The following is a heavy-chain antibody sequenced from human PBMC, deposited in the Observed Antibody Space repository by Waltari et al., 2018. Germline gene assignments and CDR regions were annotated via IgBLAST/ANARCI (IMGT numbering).Heavy chain of an antibody. CDR3: ARTGDDY. V-gene: IGHV3-7*03. D-gene: IGHD1-1*01. CDR1: GFTFTRYW. Sequence: EVQLVESGGGLVQPGGSLRLPCAASGFTFTRYWMGWVRQAPGKGLECVANINQGGSDKNYVDSVKGRFTISRDNAKNSLYLQMNSLRAEDTAVYYCARTGDDYWGQGTLVTVSS. CDR2: INQGGSDK. J-gene: IGHJ4*02.